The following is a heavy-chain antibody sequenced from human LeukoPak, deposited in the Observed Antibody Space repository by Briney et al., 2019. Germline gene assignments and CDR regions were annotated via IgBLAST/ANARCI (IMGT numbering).Heavy chain of an antibody. D-gene: IGHD6-19*01. CDR2: IYTSGST. CDR3: ARATFSGWYYFDY. Sequence: SQTLSLTCTVSGGSISSGSYYWSWIRQPAGKGLEWIGRIYTSGSTNYNPSLKSRVTISVDTSKNQFSLKLSSVTAADTAVYYCARATFSGWYYFDYWGQGTLVTVSS. J-gene: IGHJ4*02. V-gene: IGHV4-61*02. CDR1: GGSISSGSYY.